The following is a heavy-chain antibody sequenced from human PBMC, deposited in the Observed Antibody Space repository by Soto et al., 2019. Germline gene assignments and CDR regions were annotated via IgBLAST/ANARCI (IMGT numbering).Heavy chain of an antibody. CDR1: RYSFAGYW. J-gene: IGHJ4*02. CDR2: IDPSDSQT. D-gene: IGHD3-22*01. CDR3: ARQIYDSDTGPNFQYYFDS. Sequence: GESLKISCKGSRYSFAGYWITWVRQKPGKGIEWMGRIDPSDSQTYYSPSFRGHVTISATKSITTVFLQWSSLRASDTAMYYCARQIYDSDTGPNFQYYFDSWGQGTPVTVSS. V-gene: IGHV5-10-1*01.